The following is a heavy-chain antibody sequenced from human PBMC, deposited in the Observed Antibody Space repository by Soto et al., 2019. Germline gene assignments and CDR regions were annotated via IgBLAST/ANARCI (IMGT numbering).Heavy chain of an antibody. CDR3: ARDSYGMDV. Sequence: GGSLRLSCAASGFTFSSYAMHWVRQAPGKGLEWVAVISYDGSNKYYADPVKGRFTISRDNSKNTLYLQMNSLIAEDTAVYYCARDSYGMDVWGQGTTVTVSS. CDR2: ISYDGSNK. J-gene: IGHJ6*02. CDR1: GFTFSSYA. V-gene: IGHV3-30-3*01.